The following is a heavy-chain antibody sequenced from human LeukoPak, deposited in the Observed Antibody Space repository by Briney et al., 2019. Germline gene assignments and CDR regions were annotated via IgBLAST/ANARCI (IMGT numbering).Heavy chain of an antibody. J-gene: IGHJ4*02. CDR1: GFTFSSYS. D-gene: IGHD3-3*01. CDR3: ARKADYDFWSGTIYDY. Sequence: GGSLRLSCAASGFTFSSYSMIWVRQAPGKGLEWVSSISSSSSYIYYADSVKGRFTISRDNAKNSLYLQMNSLRAEDTAVYYCARKADYDFWSGTIYDYSGQGTLVTVSA. CDR2: ISSSSSYI. V-gene: IGHV3-21*01.